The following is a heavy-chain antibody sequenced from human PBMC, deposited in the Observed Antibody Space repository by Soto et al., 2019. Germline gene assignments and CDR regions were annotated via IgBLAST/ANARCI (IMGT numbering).Heavy chain of an antibody. CDR3: VRDGTKTLRDWFDP. CDR2: IYATGTS. D-gene: IGHD1-1*01. Sequence: PSETLSLTCTVSGASISCFYWSWFRKSAGKGLEWIGRIYATGTSDYNPSLKSRVMMSVDTSKKQFSLKLRSVTAADTAVYYCVRDGTKTLRDWFDPRGQGISVTASS. J-gene: IGHJ5*02. CDR1: GASISCFY. V-gene: IGHV4-4*07.